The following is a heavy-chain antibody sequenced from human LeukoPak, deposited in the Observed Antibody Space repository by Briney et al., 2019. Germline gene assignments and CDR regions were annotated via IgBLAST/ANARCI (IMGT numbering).Heavy chain of an antibody. D-gene: IGHD1-26*01. CDR1: GFTFSTYG. CDR2: ISYDGSNR. Sequence: GGSLRLSCAASGFTFSTYGMHWVRRAPGKGLEWVAVISYDGSNRYYADSVKGRFTISRDNSKNTLYLQMNSLRPEDTALYYCAKGRGATGRASFDYWGQGTLVTVSS. V-gene: IGHV3-30*18. J-gene: IGHJ4*02. CDR3: AKGRGATGRASFDY.